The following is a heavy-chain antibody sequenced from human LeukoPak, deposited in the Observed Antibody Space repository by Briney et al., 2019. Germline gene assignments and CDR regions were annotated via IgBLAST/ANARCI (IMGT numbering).Heavy chain of an antibody. V-gene: IGHV4-31*03. CDR2: IYYSGST. Sequence: SETLSLTCTVSGGSISSGGYYWSWIRQQQGKGLEWIGYIYYSGSTYYNPSLKSRVTISVYTSKNQFSLKLSSVTAADSAVYYCARGKLLRYFDWLSRTADAFDIWGQGTMVTVSS. CDR3: ARGKLLRYFDWLSRTADAFDI. D-gene: IGHD3-9*01. J-gene: IGHJ3*02. CDR1: GGSISSGGYY.